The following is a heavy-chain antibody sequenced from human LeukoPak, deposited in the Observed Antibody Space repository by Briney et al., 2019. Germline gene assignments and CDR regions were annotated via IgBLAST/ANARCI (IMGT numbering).Heavy chain of an antibody. CDR1: GFTFSSYN. D-gene: IGHD6-13*01. V-gene: IGHV3-21*01. J-gene: IGHJ1*01. CDR2: IDISSSFI. Sequence: GGSLRLSCAASGFTFSSYNMNWVRQAPGKGLAWVSSIDISSSFIFYADSVRGRFTISRDNAKSSIYLQMNSLRGEDAAVYYCARTGHESSWYIDENWGQGTLVTVSS. CDR3: ARTGHESSWYIDEN.